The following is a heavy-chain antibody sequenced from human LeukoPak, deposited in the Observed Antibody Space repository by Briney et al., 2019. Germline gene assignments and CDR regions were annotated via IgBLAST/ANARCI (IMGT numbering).Heavy chain of an antibody. J-gene: IGHJ4*02. V-gene: IGHV3-23*01. CDR3: ARGRPHGNDY. Sequence: GGSLRLSCVASGFTFGKYWMSWVRQAPGKGLKWVSAISGGNTYYADSVKGRFTISRDNAKNTLYLQMNSLRVEDTAVYYCARGRPHGNDYWGQGTLVTVSS. CDR1: GFTFGKYW. D-gene: IGHD4-23*01. CDR2: ISGGNT.